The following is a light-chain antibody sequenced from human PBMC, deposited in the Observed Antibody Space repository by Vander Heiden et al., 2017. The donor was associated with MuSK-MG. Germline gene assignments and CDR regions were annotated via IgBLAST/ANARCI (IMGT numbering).Light chain of an antibody. CDR1: QSVGTS. CDR3: QQHRDWPPLT. J-gene: IGKJ4*01. V-gene: IGKV3-11*01. Sequence: ETVLTQSPATLSLSPGERATLSCRASQSVGTSLAWYQQKPGQAPRLLIYAASSRAAGIPARFSGSGYETDFTLTISSLEPEDFAVYYCQQHRDWPPLTFGGGTKVEIK. CDR2: AAS.